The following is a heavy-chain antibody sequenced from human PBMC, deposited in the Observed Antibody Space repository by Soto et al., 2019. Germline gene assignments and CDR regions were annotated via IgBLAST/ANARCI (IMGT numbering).Heavy chain of an antibody. CDR1: GFTFSSYA. CDR3: ARVVVPDYYYYYGMDV. J-gene: IGHJ6*02. CDR2: ISYDGSNK. Sequence: QVQLVESGGGVVQPGRSLRLSCAASGFTFSSYAMHWVRQAPGKGLEWVAVISYDGSNKYYADSVKGRFTISRDNSKNTLYLQMNSLRAEDMAVYYCARVVVPDYYYYYGMDVWGQGTTVTVSS. V-gene: IGHV3-30-3*01. D-gene: IGHD2-15*01.